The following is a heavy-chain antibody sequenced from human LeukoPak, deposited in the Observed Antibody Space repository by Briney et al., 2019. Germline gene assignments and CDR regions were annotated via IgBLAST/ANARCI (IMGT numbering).Heavy chain of an antibody. CDR2: ISVSGSNT. CDR3: ARGAAAGISIDY. D-gene: IGHD6-13*01. Sequence: GGSLRLSCEASGFTFTSYAMSWVRQAPGKGLEWVSAISVSGSNTYYADSVKGRFTISRDNAKNSLYLQMNSLRAEDTAVYYCARGAAAGISIDYWGQGTLVTVSS. V-gene: IGHV3-23*01. J-gene: IGHJ4*02. CDR1: GFTFTSYA.